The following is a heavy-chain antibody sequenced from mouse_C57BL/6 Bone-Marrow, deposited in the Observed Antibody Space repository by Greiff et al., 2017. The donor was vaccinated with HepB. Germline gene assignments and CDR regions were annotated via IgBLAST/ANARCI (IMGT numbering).Heavy chain of an antibody. CDR3: ARHEEWSKWDVSFAY. CDR1: GYTFTSYW. D-gene: IGHD4-1*01. Sequence: VKLQESGAELVRPGTSVKLSCKASGYTFTSYWMHWVKQRPGQGLEWIGWFYPGSGSIKYNEKFKDKATLTADKSSSTVYMELSRLTSEDSAVYFWARHEEWSKWDVSFAYWGQGTLVTVSA. V-gene: IGHV1-62-2*01. J-gene: IGHJ3*01. CDR2: FYPGSGSI.